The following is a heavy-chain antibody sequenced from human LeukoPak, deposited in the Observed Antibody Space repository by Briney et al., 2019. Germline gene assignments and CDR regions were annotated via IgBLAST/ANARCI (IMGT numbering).Heavy chain of an antibody. CDR3: ARDYRAYCGGGCYYPAN. J-gene: IGHJ4*02. V-gene: IGHV3-33*01. D-gene: IGHD2-21*01. CDR2: IWFDGSNK. CDR1: GFTFSRFG. Sequence: GKSLRLSCAASGFTFSRFGMHWVRQGPGKGLEWVAVIWFDGSNKYYEDSVKGRFTISRDNSKNMVYLQMNSLRAEDTAVYYCARDYRAYCGGGCYYPANWGQGTLVTVSS.